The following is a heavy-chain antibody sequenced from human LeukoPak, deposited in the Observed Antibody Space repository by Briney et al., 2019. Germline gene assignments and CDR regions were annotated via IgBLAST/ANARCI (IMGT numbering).Heavy chain of an antibody. D-gene: IGHD2-15*01. CDR2: ISSSSSYI. CDR1: GFIFSTYA. V-gene: IGHV3-21*01. CDR3: ARDIHHVVA. Sequence: GGSLRLSCAASGFIFSTYAMSWVRQAPGKGLEWVSSISSSSSYIYYADSVKGRFTISRDNAKNSLYLQMNSLRAEDTAVYYCARDIHHVVAWGQGTLVTVSS. J-gene: IGHJ5*02.